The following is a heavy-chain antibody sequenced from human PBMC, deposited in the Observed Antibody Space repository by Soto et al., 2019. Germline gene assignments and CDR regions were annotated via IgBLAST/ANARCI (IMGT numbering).Heavy chain of an antibody. D-gene: IGHD3-22*01. J-gene: IGHJ3*02. V-gene: IGHV4-31*03. CDR2: IYYSGST. Sequence: QVQLQESGPGLVKPSQTLSLTCTVSGGSISSGGYYWSWTRQHPGKGLEWIGYIYYSGSTCYNPSVNSRVTISVDTSKTQFSLKLSSVTAADTAVYYCARYDNSGSHGFDIWGQGTMVTVSS. CDR1: GGSISSGGYY. CDR3: ARYDNSGSHGFDI.